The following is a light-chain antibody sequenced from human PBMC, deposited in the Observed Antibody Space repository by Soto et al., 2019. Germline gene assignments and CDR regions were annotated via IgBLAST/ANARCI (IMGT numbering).Light chain of an antibody. CDR2: GTS. CDR1: QSVPSTY. Sequence: IVLTQSPGRLSLSPGERATLSCRASQSVPSTYFAWYQQKSGQPPRLLISGTSNRATGIPDRFSGSGSGRDFTLTISRLEPEDFAVYFCQQFGNSPWTFGQGTKVDIK. CDR3: QQFGNSPWT. V-gene: IGKV3-20*01. J-gene: IGKJ1*01.